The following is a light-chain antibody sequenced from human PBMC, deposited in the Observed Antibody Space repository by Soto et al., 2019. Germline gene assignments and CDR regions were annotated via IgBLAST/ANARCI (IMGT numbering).Light chain of an antibody. CDR2: GVS. CDR1: QSVRYNY. J-gene: IGKJ1*01. CDR3: QQYNNWPQT. V-gene: IGKV3D-15*01. Sequence: IVMTQSPLSLPVTPGEPATLSCRASQSVRYNYLAWYQQKPGQAPRLLIYGVSTRATGIPARFSGSGSGTEFTLTISSLQSEDFAEYHCQQYNNWPQTFGQGTKVDIK.